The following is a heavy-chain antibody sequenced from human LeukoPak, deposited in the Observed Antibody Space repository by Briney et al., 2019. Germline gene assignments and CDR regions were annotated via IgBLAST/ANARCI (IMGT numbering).Heavy chain of an antibody. CDR1: GFTVSSNY. CDR2: IYSGGST. V-gene: IGHV3-53*01. Sequence: PGGSLRLSCAASGFTVSSNYMSWVRQAPGKGLEWVSVIYSGGSTYYADSVKGRFTISRDNSKNTLYLQMNSLRAEDTAVYYCARDPIVEGSGNWGQGTLVTVSS. D-gene: IGHD3-10*01. J-gene: IGHJ4*02. CDR3: ARDPIVEGSGN.